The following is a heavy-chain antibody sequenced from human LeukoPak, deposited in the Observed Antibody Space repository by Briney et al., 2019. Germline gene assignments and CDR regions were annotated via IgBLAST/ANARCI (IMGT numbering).Heavy chain of an antibody. CDR1: GGSLSSSSNY. D-gene: IGHD1-26*01. Sequence: SETLSLTCSVSGGSLSSSSNYWGWIRQPPGKGLERIGSIYYSGSTYYNPSLKSRVTISVDTSKNQFSLKLSSVTAADTAVYYCARQGIYYSGGPFEYWGQGTLVTVSS. CDR3: ARQGIYYSGGPFEY. V-gene: IGHV4-39*01. J-gene: IGHJ4*02. CDR2: IYYSGST.